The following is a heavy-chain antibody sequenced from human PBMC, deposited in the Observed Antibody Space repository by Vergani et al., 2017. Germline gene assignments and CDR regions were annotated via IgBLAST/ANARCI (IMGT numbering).Heavy chain of an antibody. V-gene: IGHV7-4-1*02. J-gene: IGHJ2*01. CDR2: INTNTGNP. D-gene: IGHD3-9*01. CDR1: GYTLSRYS. Sequence: QVQLVQSGSELKKPGASVKVSCKASGYTLSRYSLYWVRQAPGQGLEWMGWINTNTGNPAYAQGFRGRFVFSLDTSVSTAYLQISSLKAEDTAVYYCARSAYVLLRYVDWTYTIYWYFDLWGRGTLVTVSS. CDR3: ARSAYVLLRYVDWTYTIYWYFDL.